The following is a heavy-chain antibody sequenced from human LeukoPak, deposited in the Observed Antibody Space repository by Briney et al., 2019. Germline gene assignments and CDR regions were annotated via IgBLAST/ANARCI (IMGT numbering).Heavy chain of an antibody. Sequence: ASVKVSCKAFEYTFTGYYMNWVRQAPGQGLEWMGWINPNSGGTNYAQKFQGRVTMTRDTSISTAYMELSGLRSDDTAVYYCARSEYYYEISGLKGLPCDYWGQGTQVTVSS. CDR1: EYTFTGYY. CDR2: INPNSGGT. CDR3: ARSEYYYEISGLKGLPCDY. V-gene: IGHV1-2*02. J-gene: IGHJ4*02. D-gene: IGHD3-22*01.